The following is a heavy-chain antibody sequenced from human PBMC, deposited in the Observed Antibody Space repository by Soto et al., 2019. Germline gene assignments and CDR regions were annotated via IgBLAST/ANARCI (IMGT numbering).Heavy chain of an antibody. CDR1: GFTFSSYG. CDR3: ARVFDDSTGLPGDY. V-gene: IGHV3-33*01. D-gene: IGHD3-22*01. J-gene: IGHJ4*02. Sequence: QVQLVESGGGVVQPGRSLRLSCAASGFTFSSYGMHWVRQAPGKGLEWVAVIWYDGSNKYYADSVKGRFTISRDNSKNTLYLQMNSLRAEDTAVYYSARVFDDSTGLPGDYWGQGTLVTVSS. CDR2: IWYDGSNK.